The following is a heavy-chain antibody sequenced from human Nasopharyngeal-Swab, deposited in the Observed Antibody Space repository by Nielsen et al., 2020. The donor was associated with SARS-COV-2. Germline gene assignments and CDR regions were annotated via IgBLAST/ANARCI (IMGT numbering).Heavy chain of an antibody. V-gene: IGHV4-59*01. Sequence: WIRQPPGKGLEWIGYIYYSGSTNYNPSLMSRVTISIDKSKNQFSLNLSSVNAADTAVYFCAREAYYYGSGTYDSWGQGTLVTVSS. D-gene: IGHD3-10*01. CDR3: AREAYYYGSGTYDS. CDR2: IYYSGST. J-gene: IGHJ4*02.